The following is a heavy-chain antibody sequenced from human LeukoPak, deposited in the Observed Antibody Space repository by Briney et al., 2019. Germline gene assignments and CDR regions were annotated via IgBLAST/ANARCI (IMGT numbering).Heavy chain of an antibody. D-gene: IGHD3-10*01. V-gene: IGHV4-39*07. J-gene: IGHJ5*02. CDR1: GGSLRGSSYY. Sequence: RPSETLSLTCTVSGGSLRGSSYYWTWIRQPPGKGLEWIGSIYYSGSTYYNPSLKSRVTMSVDSSKNQFSLKLSSVTAADTAVYYCARDMVRGVKAYLSWFDPWGQGTLVTVSS. CDR2: IYYSGST. CDR3: ARDMVRGVKAYLSWFDP.